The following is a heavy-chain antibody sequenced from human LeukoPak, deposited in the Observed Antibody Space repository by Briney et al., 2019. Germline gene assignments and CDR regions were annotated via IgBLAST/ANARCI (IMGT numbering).Heavy chain of an antibody. V-gene: IGHV3-23*01. CDR1: GFTFSNAW. D-gene: IGHD2/OR15-2a*01. CDR3: AKASSYYYYYMDV. J-gene: IGHJ6*03. Sequence: PGGSLRLSCAASGFTFSNAWMSWVRQAPGKGLEWVSAISGSGGSTYYADSVQGRFTISRDNSQNTLYLQMNSLRAEDTAVYYCAKASSYYYYYMDVWGKGTTVTISS. CDR2: ISGSGGST.